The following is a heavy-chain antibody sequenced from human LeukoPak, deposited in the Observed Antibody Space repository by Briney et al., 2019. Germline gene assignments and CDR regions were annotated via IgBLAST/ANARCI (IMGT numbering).Heavy chain of an antibody. CDR1: GFTFSNYA. CDR2: ISDNGDIT. Sequence: GGSLRLSCAASGFTFSNYAMSWVRQAPGKGLEWVSAISDNGDITYYTDSVKGRFTISRDNAKNLLFLEMNSVRDEDTAIYYCVRDDWGPGDHWGQGTVVTVSS. CDR3: VRDDWGPGDH. J-gene: IGHJ5*02. V-gene: IGHV3-23*01. D-gene: IGHD3-16*01.